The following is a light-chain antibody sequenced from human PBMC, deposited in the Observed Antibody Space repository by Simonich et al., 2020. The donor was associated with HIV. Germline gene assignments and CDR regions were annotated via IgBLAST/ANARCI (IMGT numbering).Light chain of an antibody. Sequence: NFMLTQPHSVSESPGKTVTISCTRSRGSIASNYVQWYQQRPGSAPTTVIYEDNPRPSGVPARFSGSKSGNPASLTISGLQAEDEADYNCSSDTSRGTLVFGGGTKLTVL. J-gene: IGLJ3*02. CDR3: SSDTSRGTLV. V-gene: IGLV6-57*03. CDR1: RGSIASNY. CDR2: EDN.